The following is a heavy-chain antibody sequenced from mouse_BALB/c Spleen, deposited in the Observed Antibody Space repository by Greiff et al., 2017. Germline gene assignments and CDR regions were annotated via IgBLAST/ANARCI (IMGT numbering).Heavy chain of an antibody. CDR2: IWGGGST. Sequence: VKLQESGPGLVAPSQSLSITCTVSGFSLTDYGVSWIRQPPGKGLEWLGVIWGGGSTYYNSALKSRLSISKDNSKSQVFLKMNSLQTDDTAMYYCAKHYYYGSSYDFDYWGQGTTLTVSS. CDR1: GFSLTDYG. CDR3: AKHYYYGSSYDFDY. J-gene: IGHJ2*01. D-gene: IGHD1-1*01. V-gene: IGHV2-6-5*01.